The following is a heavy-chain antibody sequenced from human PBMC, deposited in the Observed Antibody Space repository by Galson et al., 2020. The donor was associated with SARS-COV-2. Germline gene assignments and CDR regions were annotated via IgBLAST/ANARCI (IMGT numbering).Heavy chain of an antibody. V-gene: IGHV4-31*03. Sequence: SETLSLTCTVSGDSVSSSGYCWSWHRQRPGKGPEWIGYIHSSASTYYNPTRKSRVTISAYTSKTPFSLASSSVTAADTADYYCARVSGAYDTEYWGQGILVIVSS. D-gene: IGHD1-26*01. CDR2: IHSSAST. CDR3: ARVSGAYDTEY. CDR1: GDSVSSSGYC. J-gene: IGHJ4*02.